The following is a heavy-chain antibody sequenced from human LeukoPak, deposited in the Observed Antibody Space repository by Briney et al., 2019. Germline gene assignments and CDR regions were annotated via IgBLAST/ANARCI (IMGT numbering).Heavy chain of an antibody. Sequence: PPETLSLTCTVSGGSISSSSYYWGWIRQPPGKGLEWIGSIYYSGSTYYNPSLKSRVTISVDTSKDQFSLKLSSVTAADTAVYYCASLTYYYGSGSYYISLYYFDYWGQGTLITVSS. D-gene: IGHD3-10*01. V-gene: IGHV4-39*01. CDR1: GGSISSSSYY. J-gene: IGHJ4*02. CDR2: IYYSGST. CDR3: ASLTYYYGSGSYYISLYYFDY.